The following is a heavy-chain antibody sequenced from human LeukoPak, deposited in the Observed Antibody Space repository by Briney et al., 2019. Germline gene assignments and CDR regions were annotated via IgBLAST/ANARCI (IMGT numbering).Heavy chain of an antibody. D-gene: IGHD3-16*02. CDR3: ARDVPQANYDYVWGSYRSWYFDY. V-gene: IGHV3-20*04. Sequence: GGSLRLSCAASGFTFDDYGMSWVRQAPGKGLEWVSGINWNGGSTGYADSVKGRFTISRDNAKNSLYLQMNRLRAEDTALYYCARDVPQANYDYVWGSYRSWYFDYWGQGTLVTVSS. J-gene: IGHJ4*02. CDR2: INWNGGST. CDR1: GFTFDDYG.